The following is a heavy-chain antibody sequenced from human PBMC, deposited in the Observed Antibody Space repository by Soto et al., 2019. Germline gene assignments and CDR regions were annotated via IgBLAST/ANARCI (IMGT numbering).Heavy chain of an antibody. CDR1: GGTFSSYA. D-gene: IGHD2-15*01. CDR3: AGGGLYNWFDP. V-gene: IGHV1-69*13. Sequence: SVEVSCEASGGTFSSYAISWVRQAPGQGLEWMGGIIPIFGTANYAQKFQGRVTITADESTSTAYMELSSLRSEDAAVYYCAGGGLYNWFDPWGQGTLVTVSS. J-gene: IGHJ5*02. CDR2: IIPIFGTA.